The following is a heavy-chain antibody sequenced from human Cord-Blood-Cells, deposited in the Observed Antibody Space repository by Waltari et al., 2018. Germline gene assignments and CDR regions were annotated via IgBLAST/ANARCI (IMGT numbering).Heavy chain of an antibody. CDR3: ARGNIAAAGTCWFDP. J-gene: IGHJ5*02. V-gene: IGHV3-53*01. D-gene: IGHD6-13*01. CDR2: IYSGGST. Sequence: EVQLVESGGGLIQPGGSLRPSCAASGFTVRSNYMSGVRPAPGRGLEWVSVIYSGGSTYYADSVKGRFTISRDNSKNTLYLQMNSLRAEDTAVYYCARGNIAAAGTCWFDPWGQGTLVTVSS. CDR1: GFTVRSNY.